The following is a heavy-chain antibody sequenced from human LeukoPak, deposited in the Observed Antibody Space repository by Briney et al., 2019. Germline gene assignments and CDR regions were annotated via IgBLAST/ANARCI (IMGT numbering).Heavy chain of an antibody. D-gene: IGHD6-6*01. CDR2: IYSGGST. V-gene: IGHV3-53*01. Sequence: PGGSLRLSCAASGFTVSSNYMSWVRQAPGKGLEWVSVIYSGGSTYYADSVKGRFTISRDNAKNSLYLQMNSLRAEDTAVYYCARVWGSSSSGPGFDYWGQGTLVTVSS. J-gene: IGHJ4*02. CDR1: GFTVSSNY. CDR3: ARVWGSSSSGPGFDY.